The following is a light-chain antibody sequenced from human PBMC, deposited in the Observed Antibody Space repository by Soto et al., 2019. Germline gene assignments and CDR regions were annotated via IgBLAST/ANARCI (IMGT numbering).Light chain of an antibody. Sequence: QSALTQPPSASGSPGQSVTISCTGTSSDVGGYNYVSWYQQLPGKAPKLMIYEVSKRPSGVPDRFSGSKSGNTASLTGSGLQAEDEADYYCSSYAGSNRVFGTGTKLTVL. CDR3: SSYAGSNRV. J-gene: IGLJ1*01. CDR2: EVS. CDR1: SSDVGGYNY. V-gene: IGLV2-8*01.